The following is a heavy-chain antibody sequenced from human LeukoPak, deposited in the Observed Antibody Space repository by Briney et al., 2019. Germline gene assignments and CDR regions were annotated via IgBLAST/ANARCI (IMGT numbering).Heavy chain of an antibody. CDR2: ISYDGSDE. V-gene: IGHV3-30*04. D-gene: IGHD3-16*01. J-gene: IGHJ3*01. CDR1: GFTFSTHA. Sequence: GGSLRLSCGASGFTFSTHAAHWVRQAPGKGLEWVGVISYDGSDESYGDAVKGRFTMSRDNSKNTVSLQMKSLRPEDTAMYFCARVSAPDTEPTFAIFKLWGQGTMVTVSS. CDR3: ARVSAPDTEPTFAIFKL.